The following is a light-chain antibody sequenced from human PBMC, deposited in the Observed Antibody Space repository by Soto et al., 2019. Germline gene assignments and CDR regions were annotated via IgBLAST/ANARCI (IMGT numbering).Light chain of an antibody. CDR1: QSVSSSY. CDR2: GGS. J-gene: IGKJ1*01. CDR3: HQRQSWPRT. Sequence: EIVLTQSPGTLSLSPGERATLSCRASQSVSSSYLAWYQQKPGQAPRLLIYGGSIRAAGIPARFSASGTGTDFTLTISDVQPEDFAVYYCHQRQSWPRTFGQGTKVDIK. V-gene: IGKV3-20*01.